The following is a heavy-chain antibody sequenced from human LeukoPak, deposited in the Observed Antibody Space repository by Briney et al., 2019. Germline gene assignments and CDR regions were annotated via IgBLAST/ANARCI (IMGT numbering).Heavy chain of an antibody. D-gene: IGHD5-18*01. CDR2: IYHSGST. J-gene: IGHJ6*03. CDR3: AREGKYSYDYYYYMDA. CDR1: GYSISSGYY. V-gene: IGHV4-38-2*02. Sequence: SETLSLTCTVSGYSISSGYYWGWIRQPPGKGLEWIGSIYHSGSTYYNPSLKSRVTISVDTSKNQFSLKLSSVTAADTAVYYCAREGKYSYDYYYYMDAWGKGTTVTVSS.